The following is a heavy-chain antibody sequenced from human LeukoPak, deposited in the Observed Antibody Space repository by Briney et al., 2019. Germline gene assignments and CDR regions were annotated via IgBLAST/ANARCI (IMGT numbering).Heavy chain of an antibody. CDR3: ARGGGAYYDNSGYYRGGSEFDY. CDR1: GGSISSYY. Sequence: SETLSLTCTASGGSISSYYWSWIRQPPGKGLEWIGYIYYSGSTNYNPSLKSRVTISVDTSKNQFSLKLSSVTAADTAVYYCARGGGAYYDNSGYYRGGSEFDYWGQGTLVTVSS. J-gene: IGHJ4*02. D-gene: IGHD3-22*01. CDR2: IYYSGST. V-gene: IGHV4-59*01.